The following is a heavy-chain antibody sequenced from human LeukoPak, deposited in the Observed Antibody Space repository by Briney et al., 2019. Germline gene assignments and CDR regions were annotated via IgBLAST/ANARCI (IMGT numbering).Heavy chain of an antibody. CDR2: IYYSGST. D-gene: IGHD3-10*01. V-gene: IGHV4-39*07. Sequence: SETLSLTCTVSGGSISSSSYYWGWIRQPPGKGLEWIGSIYYSGSTYYNPSLKSRVTISVDTSKNQFSLKLSSVTAADTAVYYCARRGITMVRGAGYFDYWGQGTLVTVSS. CDR1: GGSISSSSYY. CDR3: ARRGITMVRGAGYFDY. J-gene: IGHJ4*02.